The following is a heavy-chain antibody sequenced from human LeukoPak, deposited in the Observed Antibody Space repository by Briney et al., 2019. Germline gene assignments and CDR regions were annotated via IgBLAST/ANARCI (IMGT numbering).Heavy chain of an antibody. V-gene: IGHV3-23*01. CDR1: GFRFNNYA. D-gene: IGHD6-6*01. CDR2: ISGSATEP. J-gene: IGHJ4*02. Sequence: GGSLRPSCAASGFRFNNYAMSWVRQAPGKGLEWVSSISGSATEPHYADSVGGRFTISRDNSRNTLYLQMSSLRAEDTAVYYCAKAQHGYTNSPFDYWGQGTVVTVSS. CDR3: AKAQHGYTNSPFDY.